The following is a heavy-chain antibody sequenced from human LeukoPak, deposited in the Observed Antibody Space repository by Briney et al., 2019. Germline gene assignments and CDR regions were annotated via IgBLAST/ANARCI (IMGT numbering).Heavy chain of an antibody. D-gene: IGHD1-26*01. CDR2: ISYDGSNK. J-gene: IGHJ4*02. CDR3: AKGGKRYSGSYSIFDY. V-gene: IGHV3-30*18. Sequence: GRSLRLSCAASGFTFSSYGMHWVRQAPGKGLEWVAVISYDGSNKYYADSVKGRFTISRDNSKNTLYLQMNSLRAEDTAVYYCAKGGKRYSGSYSIFDYWGQGTLVTVSS. CDR1: GFTFSSYG.